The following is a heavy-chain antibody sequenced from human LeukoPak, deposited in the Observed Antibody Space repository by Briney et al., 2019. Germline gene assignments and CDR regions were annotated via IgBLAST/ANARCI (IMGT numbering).Heavy chain of an antibody. V-gene: IGHV4-39*07. Sequence: SETLPLTCTVYGGSISSSSYYWGWIRQPPGKGLEWIGSIYYSGSTYYNPSLKSRVTISVDTSKNQFSLKLSSVTAADTAVYYCARGNSSGWYRNQGYFDYWGQGTLVTVSS. D-gene: IGHD6-19*01. CDR1: GGSISSSSYY. J-gene: IGHJ4*02. CDR3: ARGNSSGWYRNQGYFDY. CDR2: IYYSGST.